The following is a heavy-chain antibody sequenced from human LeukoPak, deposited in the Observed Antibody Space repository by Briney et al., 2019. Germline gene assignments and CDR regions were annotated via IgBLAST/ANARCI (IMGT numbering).Heavy chain of an antibody. V-gene: IGHV4-39*07. CDR1: GGSISSSSYY. D-gene: IGHD3-10*01. J-gene: IGHJ4*02. CDR2: IYYSGST. Sequence: SETLSLTCTVSGGSISSSSYYWGWIRQSPGKGLEWIGSIYYSGSTNYNPSLKSRVTISVDTSKNQFSLKLSSVTAADTAVYYCARASPGGFGELLSLYFDYWGQGTLVTVSS. CDR3: ARASPGGFGELLSLYFDY.